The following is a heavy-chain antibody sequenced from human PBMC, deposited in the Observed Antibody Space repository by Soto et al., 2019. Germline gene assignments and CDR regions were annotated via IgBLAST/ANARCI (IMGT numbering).Heavy chain of an antibody. CDR1: GFPCLRKC. D-gene: IGHD6-19*01. J-gene: IGHJ4*01. Sequence: VSLRLSCSSSGFPCLRKCMSLFHRDPGKGLEWVVNIKQDGSERYYMDSVRGRFTASRDNAKNSLYLQMNSLRAEDTAVYFCARVTYSYGWIYDYWGQGSLVTVSS. CDR2: IKQDGSER. V-gene: IGHV3-7*01. CDR3: ARVTYSYGWIYDY.